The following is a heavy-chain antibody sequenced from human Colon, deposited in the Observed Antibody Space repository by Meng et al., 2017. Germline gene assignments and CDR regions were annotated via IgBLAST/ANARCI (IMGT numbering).Heavy chain of an antibody. CDR3: ARNPVIPDARTFDF. Sequence: HVQLQESGPGVVKPSQTLSLTCTISGVSINSADYYWNWIRQSPGKGLEWLGYIHSSGNTYYTPSLKSRLTMSLDTSKNQFSLRLTSVTAADTAVYYCARNPVIPDARTFDFWGQGALVTVSS. CDR2: IHSSGNT. V-gene: IGHV4-30-4*01. D-gene: IGHD2-2*01. CDR1: GVSINSADYY. J-gene: IGHJ4*02.